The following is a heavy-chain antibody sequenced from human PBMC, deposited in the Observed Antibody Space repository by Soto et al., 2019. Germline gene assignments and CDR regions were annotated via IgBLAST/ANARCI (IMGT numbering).Heavy chain of an antibody. CDR1: GDSISSSNSH. J-gene: IGHJ3*02. CDR3: VRYDRINMKPYSPEGFNI. V-gene: IGHV4-39*01. CDR2: VYYGGAIFYSGNI. Sequence: SETLSLTCTVSGDSISSSNSHWGWTRQPPGKGLEYIGSVYYGGAIFYSGNIYYNPSLKSRVTISVDTSKNQFSLRLSSVTAADTGVYYCVRYDRINMKPYSPEGFNIWGQATMVTVSS. D-gene: IGHD3-3*02.